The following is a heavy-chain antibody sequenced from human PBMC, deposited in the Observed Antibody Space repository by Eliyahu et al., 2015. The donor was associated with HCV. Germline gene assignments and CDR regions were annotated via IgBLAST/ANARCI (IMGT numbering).Heavy chain of an antibody. D-gene: IGHD2-15*01. CDR1: GFAFNTYX. CDR3: ARGGGCSGGSCYYADF. CDR2: IWNSG. V-gene: IGHV3-21*01. Sequence: QLVESGGGLVKPGGSLRLSCAASGFAFNTYXMNWVRQAPGKGLEWVSSIWNSGDYADSVRGRFTISRDNAQNSLYLQMNSLRAEDTAVYYCARGGGCSGGSCYYADFWGQGTLVTVSS. J-gene: IGHJ4*02.